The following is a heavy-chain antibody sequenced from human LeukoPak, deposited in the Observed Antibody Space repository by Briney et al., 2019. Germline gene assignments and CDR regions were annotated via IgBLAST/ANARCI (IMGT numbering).Heavy chain of an antibody. J-gene: IGHJ3*02. CDR3: AREGSDGFEI. V-gene: IGHV3-23*01. CDR2: IRSSGAGT. CDR1: GFTFRNYA. Sequence: GGSLRLSCAASGFTFRNYAMSWVRQAPGKGLEWVSAIRSSGAGTYYADSVKGRFTISRDNSKNTLYLQMNSLRAEDTAVYYCAREGSDGFEIWGQGTMVTVSS.